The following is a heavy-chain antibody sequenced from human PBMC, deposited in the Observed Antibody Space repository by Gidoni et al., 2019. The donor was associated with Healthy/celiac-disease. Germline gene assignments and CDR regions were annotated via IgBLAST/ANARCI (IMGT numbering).Heavy chain of an antibody. CDR1: GFTFSSYG. D-gene: IGHD1-26*01. CDR3: ATGGVVGATAFDY. CDR2: ISYDGSNK. J-gene: IGHJ4*02. V-gene: IGHV3-30*03. Sequence: QVQLVESGGGVVQPGRSLRLSCAASGFTFSSYGMHWVRQAPGKGLEWVAVISYDGSNKSYADSVKGRFTISRDNSKNTLYLQMNSLRAEDTAVYYCATGGVVGATAFDYWGQGTLVTVSS.